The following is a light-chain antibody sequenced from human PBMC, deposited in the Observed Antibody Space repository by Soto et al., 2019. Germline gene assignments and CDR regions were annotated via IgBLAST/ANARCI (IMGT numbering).Light chain of an antibody. CDR3: QQYDISPLT. CDR1: QSVGRSF. J-gene: IGKJ4*01. V-gene: IGKV3-20*01. CDR2: GAS. Sequence: EIVLTQSPGTLSLSPGERATLSCRASQSVGRSFLAWYQQKPGQPPRLPFYGASTRPTGIPDRFSGSGSGTDFTLTISRLEPEDFAVYYCQQYDISPLTFGGGTKVEIK.